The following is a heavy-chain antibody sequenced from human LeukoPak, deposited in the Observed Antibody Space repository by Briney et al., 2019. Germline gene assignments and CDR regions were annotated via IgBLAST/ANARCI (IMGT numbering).Heavy chain of an antibody. CDR2: IDPSDSYT. Sequence: GASLQIFCKFSGYIFTTYWIGWVRPLPGEGLEGMGRIDPSDSYTNYSPSFQGHVTISADKSISTAYLQWSSLKASDTAMYYFMSYSSSDYWGQGTLVTVSS. J-gene: IGHJ4*02. V-gene: IGHV5-10-1*01. D-gene: IGHD2-21*01. CDR3: MSYSSSDY. CDR1: GYIFTTYW.